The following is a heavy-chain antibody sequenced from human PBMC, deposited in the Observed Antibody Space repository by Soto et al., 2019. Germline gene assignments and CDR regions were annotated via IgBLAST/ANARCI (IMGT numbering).Heavy chain of an antibody. CDR1: GFIVSNYE. J-gene: IGHJ4*02. D-gene: IGHD5-12*01. CDR2: IDHSGTTI. Sequence: PGGPLRLACAASGFIVSNYEMSWVREAPGKGLEWVSYIDHSGTTIYYADSVKGRFTISRDNAKNSLFLQMNSLRAEDTAVYYCARGHIVATILDYWGQGTLVTVSS. CDR3: ARGHIVATILDY. V-gene: IGHV3-48*03.